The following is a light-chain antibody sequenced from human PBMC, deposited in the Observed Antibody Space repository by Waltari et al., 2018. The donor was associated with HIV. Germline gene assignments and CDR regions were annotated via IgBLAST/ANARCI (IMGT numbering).Light chain of an antibody. J-gene: IGLJ3*02. V-gene: IGLV1-40*01. CDR3: QSYDSSLSGGV. Sequence: QSALTQPPSVSGAPGQRVTISCTGSSSNIGAGDAVHWYQQVPGTAPKLLIYGNSNRPSGVPDRFSGSKSGTSASLAVTGLQAEDEADYYCQSYDSSLSGGVFGGGTKLTVL. CDR2: GNS. CDR1: SSNIGAGDA.